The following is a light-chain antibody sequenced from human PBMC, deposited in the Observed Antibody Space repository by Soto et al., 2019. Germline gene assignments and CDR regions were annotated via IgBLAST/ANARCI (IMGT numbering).Light chain of an antibody. Sequence: EIVLTQSPGTLSLSPGERATHSCRASQSVSSSYLAWYQQTPGQAPRLLIYGASSRATGIPDRFSGSGSGTDFTLTISRLEPEDFAVYYCQQYGDSPPTFGQGTRLEIK. CDR3: QQYGDSPPT. J-gene: IGKJ5*01. CDR2: GAS. CDR1: QSVSSSY. V-gene: IGKV3-20*01.